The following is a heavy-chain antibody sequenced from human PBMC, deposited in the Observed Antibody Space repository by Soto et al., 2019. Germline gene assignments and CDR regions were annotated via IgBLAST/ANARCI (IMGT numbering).Heavy chain of an antibody. CDR3: AKDLRVASRQGPIDV. J-gene: IGHJ6*03. D-gene: IGHD6-13*01. CDR2: ISGSGGST. CDR1: GFTFSSYA. Sequence: EVQLLESGGGLVQPGGSLRLSCAASGFTFSSYAMSWVRQAPGKGLEWVSAISGSGGSTYYADSVKGRFTISRDNSQNTLYLQMNSRRAEYTAVYYCAKDLRVASRQGPIDVLGKGTTVTVSS. V-gene: IGHV3-23*01.